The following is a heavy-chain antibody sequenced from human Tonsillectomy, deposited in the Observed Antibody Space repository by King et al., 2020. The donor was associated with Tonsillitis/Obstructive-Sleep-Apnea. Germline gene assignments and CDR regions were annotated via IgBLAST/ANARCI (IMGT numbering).Heavy chain of an antibody. CDR3: AKDMGYSRSSTHAVAYDAFDV. V-gene: IGHV3-9*01. J-gene: IGHJ3*01. Sequence: VQLVESGGGLVQPGRSLRLSCAASGFTFDDYAMHWVRRAPGKGLEWVSGISWNSGTTGYAESVKGRFTISRDNARYFLYLQMNILRPEDTALYYCAKDMGYSRSSTHAVAYDAFDVWGPGTMVTVSS. D-gene: IGHD6-6*01. CDR1: GFTFDDYA. CDR2: ISWNSGTT.